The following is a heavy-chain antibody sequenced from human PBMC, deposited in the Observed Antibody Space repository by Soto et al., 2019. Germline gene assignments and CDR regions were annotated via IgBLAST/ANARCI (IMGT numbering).Heavy chain of an antibody. CDR3: SRRYYGGYYFDY. CDR1: GYIFTSYA. CDR2: INADNGNT. Sequence: ASVKVSCKASGYIFTSYAMHWVRQAPGQRLEWMGWINADNGNTKYSQKFQGRVTITRDTSASTAYMDLSSLRSEDTAVYFFSRRYYGGYYFDYWGQGTLVTGSS. V-gene: IGHV1-3*01. J-gene: IGHJ4*02. D-gene: IGHD3-22*01.